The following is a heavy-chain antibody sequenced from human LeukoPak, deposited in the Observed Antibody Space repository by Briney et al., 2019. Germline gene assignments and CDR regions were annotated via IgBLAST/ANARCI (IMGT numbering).Heavy chain of an antibody. J-gene: IGHJ4*02. D-gene: IGHD3-22*01. CDR3: ASSPSSTYYYDSSGYSDIDY. V-gene: IGHV3-48*03. Sequence: GGSLRLSCAASGFTFSSYEMNWVRQAPGKGLEWVSYISSSGSTIYYADSVKGRFTISRDNAKNSLYLQMNSLRAEGTAVYYCASSPSSTYYYDSSGYSDIDYWGQGTLVTVSS. CDR2: ISSSGSTI. CDR1: GFTFSSYE.